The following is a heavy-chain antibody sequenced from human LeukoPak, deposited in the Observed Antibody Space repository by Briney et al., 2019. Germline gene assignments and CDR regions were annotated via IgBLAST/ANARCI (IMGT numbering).Heavy chain of an antibody. J-gene: IGHJ6*03. CDR3: ARANDNYYYYYMDV. Sequence: PGGSLRLSCAASGFTFSDYYMSWIRQAPGKGLEWVSYISSSGSSVYYADSVKGRFTISRDNAKNSLYLQMNSLRAEDTAVYYCARANDNYYYYYMDVWGKGTTVTISS. CDR2: ISSSGSSV. V-gene: IGHV3-11*04. D-gene: IGHD3-9*01. CDR1: GFTFSDYY.